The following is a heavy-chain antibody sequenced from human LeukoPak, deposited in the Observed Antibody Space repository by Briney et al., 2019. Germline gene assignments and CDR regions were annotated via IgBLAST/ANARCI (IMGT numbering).Heavy chain of an antibody. CDR3: ARDGIYYDTSGYSSFRTFDI. D-gene: IGHD3-22*01. CDR2: INSDGSST. J-gene: IGHJ3*02. Sequence: GGSLRLSCAASGFTFSSYWMHWVHQAPGKGLVWVSRINSDGSSTSYADSVKGRFTISRDNAKNSLYLQMNSLRAEDTAMYYCARDGIYYDTSGYSSFRTFDIWGQGTMVIVSS. CDR1: GFTFSSYW. V-gene: IGHV3-74*01.